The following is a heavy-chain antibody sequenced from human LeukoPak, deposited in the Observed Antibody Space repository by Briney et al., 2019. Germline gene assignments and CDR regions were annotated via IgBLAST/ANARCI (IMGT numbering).Heavy chain of an antibody. CDR2: INPTGGST. Sequence: EASVKVSCKASGYTFPSYFMHWVRQAPGQGLEWMGIINPTGGSTTYAQKFQGRVTMTRDTSASTVYMELSSLRSEDTAVYYCARALYSYITSSTLGDAFDIWGQGTMVTVSS. V-gene: IGHV1-46*01. CDR3: ARALYSYITSSTLGDAFDI. J-gene: IGHJ3*02. D-gene: IGHD5-18*01. CDR1: GYTFPSYF.